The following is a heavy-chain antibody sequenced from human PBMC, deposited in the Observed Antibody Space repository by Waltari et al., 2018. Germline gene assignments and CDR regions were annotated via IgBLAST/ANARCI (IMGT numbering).Heavy chain of an antibody. CDR1: GFTFSSYT. D-gene: IGHD3-3*01. J-gene: IGHJ6*02. CDR3: ARDSDDFINYYYYYGMDV. V-gene: IGHV3-21*01. Sequence: EVQLVESGGGLVKPGGSLRLSCAASGFTFSSYTMNCTRQAQGKGLEWVSSISSSSSYIYYADSVKGRFTISRDNAKNSLYLQRNSLRAEDTAVYYCARDSDDFINYYYYYGMDVWGQGTTVTVSS. CDR2: ISSSSSYI.